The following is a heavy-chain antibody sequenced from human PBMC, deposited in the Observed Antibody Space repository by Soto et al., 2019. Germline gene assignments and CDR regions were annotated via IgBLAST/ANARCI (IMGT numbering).Heavy chain of an antibody. J-gene: IGHJ3*02. CDR2: ISGSGGST. V-gene: IGHV3-23*01. D-gene: IGHD3-3*01. Sequence: GGSLRLSCAASGFTFSSYAMSWVRQAPGKGLEWVSAISGSGGSTYYADSVKGRFTISRDNSKNTLYLQMNSLRAEDTAVYYCAKDLTTYDFWSGYYYPDAFDIWGQGTMVTVSS. CDR1: GFTFSSYA. CDR3: AKDLTTYDFWSGYYYPDAFDI.